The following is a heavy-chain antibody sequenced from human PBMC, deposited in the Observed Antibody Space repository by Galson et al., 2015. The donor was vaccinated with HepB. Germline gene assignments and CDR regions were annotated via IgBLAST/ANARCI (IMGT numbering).Heavy chain of an antibody. CDR1: GFTFSSYA. J-gene: IGHJ4*02. D-gene: IGHD3-10*01. CDR2: ISSNGGST. V-gene: IGHV3-64D*06. Sequence: SLRLSCAASGFTFSSYAMHWVRQAPGKGLEYVSAISSNGGSTYYADSVKGRFTISRDNSKNTLYLQMSSLRAEDTAVYYCVKDGGRGVIMYYFDYWGQGTLVTVSS. CDR3: VKDGGRGVIMYYFDY.